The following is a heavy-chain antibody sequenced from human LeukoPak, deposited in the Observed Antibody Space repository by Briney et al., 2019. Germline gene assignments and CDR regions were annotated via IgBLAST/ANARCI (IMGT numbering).Heavy chain of an antibody. V-gene: IGHV4-39*01. CDR3: ARHLGGSGSSDAFDI. Sequence: SETLSLTCTVSGGSISSTIYYCAWIRQPPGKGLEWIGSIYYGGKTYYNPSLKSRVTTSVDTSKNQFSLKLSSVTAADTAVYYCARHLGGSGSSDAFDIWGQGTMVTVSS. CDR2: IYYGGKT. CDR1: GGSISSTIYY. J-gene: IGHJ3*02. D-gene: IGHD3-3*01.